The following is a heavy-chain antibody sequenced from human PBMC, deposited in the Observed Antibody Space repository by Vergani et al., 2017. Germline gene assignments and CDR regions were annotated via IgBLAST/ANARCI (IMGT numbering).Heavy chain of an antibody. V-gene: IGHV1-69*01. D-gene: IGHD2-2*01. Sequence: QVQLVQSGAEVKKPGSSVKVSCKASGGTFSSYAISWVRQAPGQGLEWMGGIIPIFGTANYAQKFQGRVTITADESTSTAYMELSSLRSEDTAVYYCARELSGYCSSTSCYSFDYWGQGTLVTVSS. CDR3: ARELSGYCSSTSCYSFDY. J-gene: IGHJ4*02. CDR2: IIPIFGTA. CDR1: GGTFSSYA.